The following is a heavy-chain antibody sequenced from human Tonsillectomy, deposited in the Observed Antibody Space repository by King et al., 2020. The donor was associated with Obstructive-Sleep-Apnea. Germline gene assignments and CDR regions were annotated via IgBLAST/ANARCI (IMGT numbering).Heavy chain of an antibody. J-gene: IGHJ5*02. CDR1: GFFISRGYY. Sequence: VQLQESGPGLVKPSETLSLTCTVSGFFISRGYYWGWIRQPPWKGLEWIGSIYHSGSTYYNPSLKSRLTISVDTSTNQFSLKLTSVTAADTAVYYCGRENGVISATGWFDPWGQGTLVTVSP. D-gene: IGHD2-15*01. CDR3: GRENGVISATGWFDP. V-gene: IGHV4-38-2*02. CDR2: IYHSGST.